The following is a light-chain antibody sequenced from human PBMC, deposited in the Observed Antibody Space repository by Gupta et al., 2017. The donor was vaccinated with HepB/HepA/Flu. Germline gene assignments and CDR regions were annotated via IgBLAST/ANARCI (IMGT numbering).Light chain of an antibody. J-gene: IGKJ1*01. CDR2: AAS. CDR3: QQSYSTPWT. CDR1: QSNSSY. V-gene: IGKV1-39*01. Sequence: DIQMTQSPSSLSASVGDRVTITCRASQSNSSYLNWYQQKPGKAPKLLIYAASSLQSGVPSRFSGRGSGTDFTLTISSLQPEDFATYYCQQSYSTPWTFGQGTKVEIK.